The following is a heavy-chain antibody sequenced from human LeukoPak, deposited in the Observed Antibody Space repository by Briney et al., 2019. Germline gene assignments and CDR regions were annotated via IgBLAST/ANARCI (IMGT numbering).Heavy chain of an antibody. CDR2: IYTSGST. CDR3: ARSSWYDIIDY. V-gene: IGHV4-4*07. J-gene: IGHJ4*02. Sequence: SENLSLTCTVSGGSISSYYWSWIRQPAGKGLEWIGRIYTSGSTSYNPSLKSRVTILVDTSKNQFSLKLSSVTAADTAVYYCARSSWYDIIDYWGQGTLVTVSS. D-gene: IGHD6-13*01. CDR1: GGSISSYY.